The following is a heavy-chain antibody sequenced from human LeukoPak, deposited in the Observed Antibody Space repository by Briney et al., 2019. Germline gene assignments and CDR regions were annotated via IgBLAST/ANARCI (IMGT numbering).Heavy chain of an antibody. CDR2: IYYSGST. J-gene: IGHJ3*02. CDR1: GGSLSNYY. V-gene: IGHV4-59*01. CDR3: ARVRWELPTAHAFDI. Sequence: SETLSLTFTGSGGSLSNYYWRWIRPPPGKGLEGIGYIYYSGSTNYNPSLKSRVTISVDTSKNQFSLKLSSVTAADTAVYYCARVRWELPTAHAFDIWGQGTMVTVSS. D-gene: IGHD1-26*01.